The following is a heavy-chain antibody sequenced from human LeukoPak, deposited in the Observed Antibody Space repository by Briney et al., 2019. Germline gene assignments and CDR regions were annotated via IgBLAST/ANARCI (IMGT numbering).Heavy chain of an antibody. CDR1: GGSLRSSGHW. CDR2: IHYSGKI. CDR3: ARQSGDQSSAWYFDA. D-gene: IGHD6-19*01. V-gene: IGHV4-39*01. J-gene: IGHJ4*02. Sequence: SETLSLTCTVSGGSLRSSGHWWVWIRQPPGKGLEWIGSIHYSGKIYYNPSLKSRVTTSVDTSTDQFSLRLSSATAADTAIYYCARQSGDQSSAWYFDAWGQGTLVTVSS.